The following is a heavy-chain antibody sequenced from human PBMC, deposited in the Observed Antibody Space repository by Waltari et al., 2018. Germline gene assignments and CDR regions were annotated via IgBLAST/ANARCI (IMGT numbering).Heavy chain of an antibody. CDR3: ARVVPGPYNRFDP. Sequence: QVQLVQSGAEVKKPGASVKVSCKASGYTFPSYDINWVRQATGQGLEWMGWMNPNLGKTGYAQKFQGRVTMTWNTSIRTAYMELSSLRSEDTAIYYCARVVPGPYNRFDPWGQGTLVTVSS. V-gene: IGHV1-8*01. D-gene: IGHD2-8*01. J-gene: IGHJ5*02. CDR2: MNPNLGKT. CDR1: GYTFPSYD.